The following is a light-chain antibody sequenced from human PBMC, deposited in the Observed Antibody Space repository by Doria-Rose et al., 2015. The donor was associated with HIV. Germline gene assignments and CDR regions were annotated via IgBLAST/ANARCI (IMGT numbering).Light chain of an antibody. CDR3: HQYGTSWT. J-gene: IGKJ1*01. CDR1: QSFSSTY. V-gene: IGKV3-20*01. CDR2: DGS. Sequence: LTQSPGTLSLSPGERATLSCRASQSFSSTYLAWYQQKPGQAPSLLIYDGSTGATGIPDRFNAGGSGTDFTLTINRLEPEDFALYYCHQYGTSWTFGQGTKVEI.